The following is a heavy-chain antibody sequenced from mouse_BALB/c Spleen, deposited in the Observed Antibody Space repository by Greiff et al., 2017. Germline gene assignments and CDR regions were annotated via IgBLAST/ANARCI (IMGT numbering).Heavy chain of an antibody. CDR1: GFSLTSYG. D-gene: IGHD1-2*01. Sequence: VQLQQSGPGLVAPSQSLSISCTVSGFSLTSYGVHWVRQPPGKGLEWMGVIWAGGSTNYYSALMSRLSISTDNTTSQVFLKMNSLQTDDTAMYYCAREATATWFAYWGQGTLVTVSA. CDR3: AREATATWFAY. J-gene: IGHJ3*01. V-gene: IGHV2-9*02. CDR2: IWAGGST.